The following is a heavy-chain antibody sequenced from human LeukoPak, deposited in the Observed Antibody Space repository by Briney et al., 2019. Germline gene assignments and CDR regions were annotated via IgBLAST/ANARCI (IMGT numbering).Heavy chain of an antibody. CDR1: GGTFSSYA. Sequence: ASVKVSCKASGGTFSSYAISWVRQAPGQGLEWMGIINPSGGSTSYAQKFQGRVTMTRDTSTSTVYMELSSLRSEDTAVYYCARDFDNSITGTTGGDYWGQGTLVTVSS. J-gene: IGHJ4*02. CDR3: ARDFDNSITGTTGGDY. V-gene: IGHV1-46*01. D-gene: IGHD1-20*01. CDR2: INPSGGST.